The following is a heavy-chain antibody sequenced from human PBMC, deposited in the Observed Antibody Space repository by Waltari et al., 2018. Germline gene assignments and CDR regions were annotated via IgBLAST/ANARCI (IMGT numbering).Heavy chain of an antibody. CDR3: VRLGDCSGPGGNCYSGDSFALGV. CDR1: GGSFSGYY. CDR2: INHNGNR. V-gene: IGHV4-34*02. J-gene: IGHJ6*02. Sequence: QVQLQQWGAGQLQPSETLSLTCAVYGGSFSGYYWGWIRQPPGKGLEWSGEINHNGNRNRNPSLRIRVTMLINTSRSQFSLKVNAVTAADTAVYYCVRLGDCSGPGGNCYSGDSFALGVWGQGTTVTVSS. D-gene: IGHD2-8*02.